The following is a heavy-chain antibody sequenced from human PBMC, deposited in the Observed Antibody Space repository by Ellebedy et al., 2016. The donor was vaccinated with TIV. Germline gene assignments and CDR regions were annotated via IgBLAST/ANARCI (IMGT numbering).Heavy chain of an antibody. D-gene: IGHD5-12*01. CDR2: ISESGGRT. J-gene: IGHJ4*02. Sequence: GGSLRLSXAASGFTFSSYAMNWVRRAPGRGLEWVSVISESGGRTVYADSVEGRFTISRDNSKNTLFLHMNNLRADDTAIYYCAKDRRFSGYEPIDYWGQGTLVIVSS. V-gene: IGHV3-23*01. CDR3: AKDRRFSGYEPIDY. CDR1: GFTFSSYA.